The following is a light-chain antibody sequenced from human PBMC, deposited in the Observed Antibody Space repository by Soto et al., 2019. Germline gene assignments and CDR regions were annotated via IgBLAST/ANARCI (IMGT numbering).Light chain of an antibody. CDR1: SSNIGAGYD. CDR3: QSFDSGLSGAL. Sequence: VVTQPPSVSGAPGQRVTISCTGSSSNIGAGYDVHWYQQHPGTAPRLLIYGATHRPSGVPERFSGSRSGSSASLTITGLQTEDESFYHCQSFDSGLSGALFGGGTKVTVL. J-gene: IGLJ2*01. CDR2: GAT. V-gene: IGLV1-40*01.